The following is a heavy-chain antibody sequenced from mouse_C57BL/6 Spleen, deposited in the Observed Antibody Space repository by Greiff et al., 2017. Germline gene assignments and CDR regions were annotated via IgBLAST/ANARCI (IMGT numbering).Heavy chain of an antibody. CDR1: GFTFSSYA. Sequence: VQRVESGGGLVKPGGSLKLSCAASGFTFSSYAMSWVRQTPEKRLEWVATISDGGSYTYYPDNVKGRFTISRDNAQNNLYLQLSHLKSEDSAMDFCAGYAMDYWGQGTSVTVSS. V-gene: IGHV5-4*01. CDR3: AGYAMDY. J-gene: IGHJ4*01. CDR2: ISDGGSYT.